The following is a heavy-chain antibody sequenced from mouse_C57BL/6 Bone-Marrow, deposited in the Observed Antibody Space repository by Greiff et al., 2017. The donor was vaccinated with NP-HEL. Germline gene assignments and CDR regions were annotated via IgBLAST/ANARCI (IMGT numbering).Heavy chain of an antibody. V-gene: IGHV5-12*01. J-gene: IGHJ2*01. CDR3: ARRGDGYYYFDY. D-gene: IGHD2-3*01. CDR1: GFTFSDYY. CDR2: ISNGGGST. Sequence: EVQLVESGGGLVQPGGSLKLSCAASGFTFSDYYMYWVRQTPEKRLEWVAYISNGGGSTYYPDTVKGRFTISRDNAKNTLYLQMSRLKSEDTAMYYCARRGDGYYYFDYWGQGTTLTVSS.